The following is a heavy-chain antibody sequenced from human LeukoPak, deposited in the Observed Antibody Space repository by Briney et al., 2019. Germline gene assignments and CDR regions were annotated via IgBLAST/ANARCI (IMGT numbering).Heavy chain of an antibody. CDR3: ARSTRYSGYDFGDY. CDR2: INQDGSQK. CDR1: GFTFGSCW. D-gene: IGHD5-12*01. J-gene: IGHJ4*02. Sequence: GGSLRLSCAASGFTFGSCWMNWVRQTPGKGLEWVANINQDGSQKFYVDSVKGRFTISRDNSKNTLYLQMNSLRAEDTAVYYCARSTRYSGYDFGDYWGQGTLVTVSS. V-gene: IGHV3-7*03.